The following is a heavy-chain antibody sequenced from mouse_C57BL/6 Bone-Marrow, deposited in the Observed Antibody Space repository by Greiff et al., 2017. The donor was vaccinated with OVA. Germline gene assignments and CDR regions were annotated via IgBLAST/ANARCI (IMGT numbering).Heavy chain of an antibody. Sequence: EVKLVESGGDLVKPGGSLKLSCAASGFTFSSYGMSWVRQTPDKRLEWVATISSGGSYTYYPDSVKGRFTISRDNAKNTLYLQMSSLKSEDTAMYYCARHRYGYDWAYWGQGTLVTVSA. CDR3: ARHRYGYDWAY. J-gene: IGHJ3*01. D-gene: IGHD2-2*01. CDR1: GFTFSSYG. V-gene: IGHV5-6*01. CDR2: ISSGGSYT.